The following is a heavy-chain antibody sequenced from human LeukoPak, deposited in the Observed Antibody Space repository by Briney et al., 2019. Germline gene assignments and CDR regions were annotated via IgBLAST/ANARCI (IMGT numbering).Heavy chain of an antibody. D-gene: IGHD2-8*02. Sequence: PGGSLRLSCSASGFSFSSYAMHWVRQAPGKGLEYVSAIGTNGVSTYYADSVRGRFTTSRDNSKNTLYLQMSSVRAEDTAVYYCVKGQEVVYTPTFDYWGQGTLVTVSS. CDR2: IGTNGVST. V-gene: IGHV3-64D*09. CDR1: GFSFSSYA. J-gene: IGHJ4*02. CDR3: VKGQEVVYTPTFDY.